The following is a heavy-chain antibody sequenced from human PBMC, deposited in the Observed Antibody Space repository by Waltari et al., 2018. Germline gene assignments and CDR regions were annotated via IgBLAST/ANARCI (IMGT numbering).Heavy chain of an antibody. D-gene: IGHD2-2*02. CDR3: AREDICRSTTCYTLDY. J-gene: IGHJ4*02. CDR2: MSYYGSSK. CDR1: GFTFSSYS. V-gene: IGHV3-30*01. Sequence: QVQMVESGGGVVQPGRSLRLSCAASGFTFSSYSIHWVRQAPGKGLEWVALMSYYGSSKYYADSVKGRFTVSRDNSKNTVYLQLNSLRVEDTAVYYCAREDICRSTTCYTLDYWGLGTLVTVSS.